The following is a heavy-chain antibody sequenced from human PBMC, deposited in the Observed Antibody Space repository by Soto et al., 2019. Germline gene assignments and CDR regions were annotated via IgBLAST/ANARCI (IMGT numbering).Heavy chain of an antibody. Sequence: ASVKVSCKASGYTFTGYYMHWVRQAPGQGLEWMGWINPNSGGTNYAQKFQGRVTMTRDTSISTAYMELSRLRSDDTAVYYCARGDCSGGSCYFDYWGQGTLVTVSS. CDR1: GYTFTGYY. CDR3: ARGDCSGGSCYFDY. CDR2: INPNSGGT. D-gene: IGHD2-15*01. V-gene: IGHV1-2*02. J-gene: IGHJ4*02.